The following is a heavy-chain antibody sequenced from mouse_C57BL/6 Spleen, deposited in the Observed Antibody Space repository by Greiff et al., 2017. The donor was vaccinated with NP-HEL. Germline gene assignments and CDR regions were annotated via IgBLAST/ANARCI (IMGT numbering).Heavy chain of an antibody. D-gene: IGHD2-4*01. J-gene: IGHJ4*01. Sequence: EVQLQQSGPELVKPGASVKISCKASGYTFTDYYMNWVKQSHGKSLEWIGDINPNNGGTSYHQKFKGKATLTVDKSYSTAYMELRSLTSEDSAVYYCAREGLRLGAMDYWGQGTSVTVSS. CDR1: GYTFTDYY. CDR2: INPNNGGT. V-gene: IGHV1-26*01. CDR3: AREGLRLGAMDY.